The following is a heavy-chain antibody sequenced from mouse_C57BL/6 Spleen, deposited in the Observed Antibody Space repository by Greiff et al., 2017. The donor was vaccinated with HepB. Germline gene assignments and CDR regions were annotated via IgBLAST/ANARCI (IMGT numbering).Heavy chain of an antibody. V-gene: IGHV1-55*01. CDR1: GYTFTSYW. CDR2: IYPGSGST. J-gene: IGHJ1*03. CDR3: ARGNSVDWYFDV. D-gene: IGHD2-1*01. Sequence: VQLQQPGAELVKPGASVKMSCKASGYTFTSYWITWVKQRPGQGLEWIGDIYPGSGSTNYNEKFKSKATLTVDTSSSTAYMQLSSLTSEDSAVYYCARGNSVDWYFDVWGTGTTVTVSS.